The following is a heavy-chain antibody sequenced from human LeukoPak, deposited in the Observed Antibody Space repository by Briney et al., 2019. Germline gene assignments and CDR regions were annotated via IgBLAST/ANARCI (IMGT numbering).Heavy chain of an antibody. Sequence: SETLSLTCTVSGSSISSSNYYWGWIRQPPGKGLEWIATIYYSGSTYYNPSLKSRVTISVDTSKNQFSLKLSSLTAADTAVYSCARLPGITVFGVVSSRPKYYFDYWGQGTLVTVSS. V-gene: IGHV4-39*07. J-gene: IGHJ4*02. CDR3: ARLPGITVFGVVSSRPKYYFDY. D-gene: IGHD3-3*01. CDR1: GSSISSSNYY. CDR2: IYYSGST.